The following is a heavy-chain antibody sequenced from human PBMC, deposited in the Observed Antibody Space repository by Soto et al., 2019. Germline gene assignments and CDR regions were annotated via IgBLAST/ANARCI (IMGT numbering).Heavy chain of an antibody. CDR1: GGSISSSNW. D-gene: IGHD4-17*01. CDR2: IYHSGST. V-gene: IGHV4-4*02. Sequence: SETLSLTCAVSGGSISSSNWWSWVRQPPGKGLEWIGEIYHSGSTNYNPSLKSRVTISVDKSKNQFSLKLSSVTAADTAVYYCARCYGDYVGRSHLFDPWGQGTLVTGSS. CDR3: ARCYGDYVGRSHLFDP. J-gene: IGHJ5*02.